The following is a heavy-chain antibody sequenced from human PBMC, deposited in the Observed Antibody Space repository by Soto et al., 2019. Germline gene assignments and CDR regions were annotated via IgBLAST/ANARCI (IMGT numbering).Heavy chain of an antibody. CDR1: GGSISNQY. V-gene: IGHV4-59*11. D-gene: IGHD3-3*01. CDR2: VLYSGST. CDR3: ARASLQWLLSY. J-gene: IGHJ4*02. Sequence: PSETLSLTCTVSGGSISNQYWSWSRQPPGKGLEWIGYVLYSGSTNYNPSLKSRVTISLDTSRTQFSLKLTSVTAAGTAVYYCARASLQWLLSYWGQGDLVTVSS.